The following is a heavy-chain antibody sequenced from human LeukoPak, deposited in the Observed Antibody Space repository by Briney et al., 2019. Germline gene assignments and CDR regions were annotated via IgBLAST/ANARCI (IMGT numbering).Heavy chain of an antibody. Sequence: GASVKVSCKASGGTFSSNVISWVRQAPGQGLEWMGGIIPIFGTANYAQNFQGRVTITADDSTSTAYMALSTLRSEDTAVYYCARGPLRFLGGIDYWGQGTLVTVSS. D-gene: IGHD3-3*01. CDR3: ARGPLRFLGGIDY. J-gene: IGHJ4*02. CDR2: IIPIFGTA. CDR1: GGTFSSNV. V-gene: IGHV1-69*13.